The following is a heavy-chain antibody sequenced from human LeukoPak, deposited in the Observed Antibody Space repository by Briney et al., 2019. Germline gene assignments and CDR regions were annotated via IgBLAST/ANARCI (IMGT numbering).Heavy chain of an antibody. CDR2: MNPDNGLT. CDR1: GYTFTSYD. Sequence: ASAKVSCEASGYTFTSYDINWVRQATGQGLEWMGWMNPDNGLTGYAQKFQGRVTMTRDTSISTAYMELSSLRSDDTAVYYCAKALPNYGFWSGIDSWGQGSLVTVSS. V-gene: IGHV1-8*01. D-gene: IGHD3-3*01. J-gene: IGHJ5*01. CDR3: AKALPNYGFWSGIDS.